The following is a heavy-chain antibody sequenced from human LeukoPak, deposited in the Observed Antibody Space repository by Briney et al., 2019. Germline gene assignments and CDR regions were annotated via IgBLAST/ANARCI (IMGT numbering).Heavy chain of an antibody. CDR1: GGSISSYY. D-gene: IGHD4-23*01. J-gene: IGHJ1*01. CDR3: ARVDDYGGKGYFQH. V-gene: IGHV4-4*07. CDR2: IYTSGST. Sequence: SETLSLTCTVSGGSISSYYWSWIRQPPGKGLEWIGRIYTSGSTNYNPSLKSRVTMSVDTSKNQFSLKLSSVTAADTAVYYCARVDDYGGKGYFQHWGQGTLVTVSS.